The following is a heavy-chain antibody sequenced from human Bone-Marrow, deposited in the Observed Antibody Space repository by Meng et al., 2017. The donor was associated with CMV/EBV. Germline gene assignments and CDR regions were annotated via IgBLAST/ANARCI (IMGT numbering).Heavy chain of an antibody. CDR3: AKEYIVVLPAARIFDY. CDR2: ISSSGSTI. D-gene: IGHD2-2*01. Sequence: GESLKISCAASGFAFSSYEMNWVRQAPGKGLEWVSYISSSGSTIYYADSVKGRFTISRDNSKNTLYLQMNSLRAEDTAVYYCAKEYIVVLPAARIFDYWGQGTLVTVSS. CDR1: GFAFSSYE. J-gene: IGHJ4*02. V-gene: IGHV3-48*03.